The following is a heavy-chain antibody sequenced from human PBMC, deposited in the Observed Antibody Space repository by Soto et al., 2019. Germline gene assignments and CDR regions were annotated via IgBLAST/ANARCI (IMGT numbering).Heavy chain of an antibody. CDR3: ARFSPPRKSYASNPGWFDP. CDR1: GGSLNSYY. J-gene: IGHJ5*02. Sequence: PSETLSLTCTVSGGSLNSYYWTWIRQSPGKGLEWIGYVSSTGSTNYNPSLKSRLTMSLDTSTNEVSLSLTSVTAADAAVYFCARFSPPRKSYASNPGWFDPWGQGIMVTVS. D-gene: IGHD2-2*01. CDR2: VSSTGST. V-gene: IGHV4-59*01.